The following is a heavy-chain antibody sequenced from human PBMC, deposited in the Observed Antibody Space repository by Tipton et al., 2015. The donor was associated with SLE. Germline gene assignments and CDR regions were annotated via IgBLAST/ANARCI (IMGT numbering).Heavy chain of an antibody. CDR1: GGSFSGYA. J-gene: IGHJ4*02. Sequence: TLSLTCAVSGGSFSGYAWSWVRQPPGKGLEWIGEVSHSRSTNYNPSLKSRGTISLDTSNNQFSLRLSSVTAADTAVYYCARPYSAYDPASYFDSWGQGTLVTVSS. CDR2: VSHSRST. D-gene: IGHD5-12*01. CDR3: ARPYSAYDPASYFDS. V-gene: IGHV4-34*01.